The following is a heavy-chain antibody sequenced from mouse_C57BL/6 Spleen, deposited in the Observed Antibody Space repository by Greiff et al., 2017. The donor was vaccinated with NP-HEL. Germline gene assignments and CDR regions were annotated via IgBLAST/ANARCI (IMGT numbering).Heavy chain of an antibody. V-gene: IGHV1-54*01. J-gene: IGHJ3*01. CDR2: INPGSGGT. D-gene: IGHD2-1*01. Sequence: QVQLQQSGAELVRPGTSVKVSCKASGYAFTNYLIEWVKQRPGQGLEWIGVINPGSGGTNYNEKFKGKATLTADKSSSTAYMQLSSLTSEDSAVYFCARRGIYSGFAYWGQGTLVTVSA. CDR1: GYAFTNYL. CDR3: ARRGIYSGFAY.